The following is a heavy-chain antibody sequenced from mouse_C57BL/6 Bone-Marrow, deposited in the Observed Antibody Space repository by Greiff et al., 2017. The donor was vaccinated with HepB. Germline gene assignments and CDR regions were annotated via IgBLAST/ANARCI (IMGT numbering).Heavy chain of an antibody. D-gene: IGHD2-2*01. V-gene: IGHV1-62-2*01. CDR3: ARHEEKNGYQGGFAY. Sequence: VQVVESGAELVKPGASVKLSCKASGYTFTEYTIHWVKQRSGQGLEWIGWFYPGSGSIKYNEKFKDKATLTADKSSSTVYMELSRLTSEDSAVYFCARHEEKNGYQGGFAYWGQGTLVTVSA. CDR1: GYTFTEYT. J-gene: IGHJ3*01. CDR2: FYPGSGSI.